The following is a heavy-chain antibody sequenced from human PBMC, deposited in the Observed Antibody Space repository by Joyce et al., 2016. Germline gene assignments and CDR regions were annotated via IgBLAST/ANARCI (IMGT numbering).Heavy chain of an antibody. CDR3: ARVGRTGYTCDY. Sequence: EVQLVESGGGLVQPGGSLRLSCAASGFSFNTYSINWVRQAPGKGLEWLSYISASSGTIYYADSVKGRFTISRDNAKNSVYLQTNSLRDEDTAVYYCARVGRTGYTCDYWGQGTLVTVSS. J-gene: IGHJ4*02. CDR1: GFSFNTYS. CDR2: ISASSGTI. D-gene: IGHD5-24*01. V-gene: IGHV3-48*02.